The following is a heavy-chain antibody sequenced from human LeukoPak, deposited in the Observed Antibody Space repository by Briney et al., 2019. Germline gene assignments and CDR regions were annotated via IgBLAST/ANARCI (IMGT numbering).Heavy chain of an antibody. CDR2: INPSGGST. D-gene: IGHD3-3*01. J-gene: IGHJ4*02. Sequence: ASVKVSCKASGYTFTSYYMHWVRQAPGQGLEWMGIINPSGGSTSYAQKFQGRVTMTRDTSTSTVYMELSSLRSEDTAVHYCARAPNYDFWSGYYGDFDYWGQGTLVTVSS. CDR3: ARAPNYDFWSGYYGDFDY. CDR1: GYTFTSYY. V-gene: IGHV1-46*01.